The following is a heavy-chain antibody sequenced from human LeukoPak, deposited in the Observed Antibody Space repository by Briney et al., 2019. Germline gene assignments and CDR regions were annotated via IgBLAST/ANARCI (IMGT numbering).Heavy chain of an antibody. V-gene: IGHV5-10-1*01. J-gene: IGHJ4*02. D-gene: IGHD6-25*01. CDR2: IDPSDSYT. CDR1: GYSFTGYW. CDR3: ASLKDSSGWYFDY. Sequence: GESLQISCKGSGYSFTGYWISWVRQMPGKGLEWMGRIDPSDSYTNYSPSFQGHVTISTDKSISTAYLQWSSLKASDTAMYYCASLKDSSGWYFDYWGQGTLVTVSS.